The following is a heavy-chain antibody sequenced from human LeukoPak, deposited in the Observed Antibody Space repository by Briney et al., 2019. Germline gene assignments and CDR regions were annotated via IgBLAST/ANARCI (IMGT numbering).Heavy chain of an antibody. V-gene: IGHV1-69*13. D-gene: IGHD1-7*01. CDR3: AALPIELPPYNWFDP. Sequence: ASVKVSCKASGGTFSSYAISWVRQAPGQGLGWMGGIIPIFGTANYAQKSQGRVTITADESTSTAYMELSSLRSEDTAVYYCAALPIELPPYNWFDPWGQGTLVAVSS. J-gene: IGHJ5*02. CDR2: IIPIFGTA. CDR1: GGTFSSYA.